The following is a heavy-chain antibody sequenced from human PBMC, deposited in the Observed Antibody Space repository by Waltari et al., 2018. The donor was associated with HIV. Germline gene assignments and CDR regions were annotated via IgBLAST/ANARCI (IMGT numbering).Heavy chain of an antibody. CDR3: ATNRCFWSAYIS. CDR2: ISHSGNT. CDR1: GGSFSGFY. D-gene: IGHD3-3*01. J-gene: IGHJ4*02. V-gene: IGHV4-34*01. Sequence: QVQLQQWGAGLLKPSATLSLTCAVYGGSFSGFYGSWLRQPPGKGLEWIGEISHSGNTDYNPSLESRLMMSVDTSKNQFSLKLKSVTAADTAIYYCATNRCFWSAYISWGQGTLVAVSS.